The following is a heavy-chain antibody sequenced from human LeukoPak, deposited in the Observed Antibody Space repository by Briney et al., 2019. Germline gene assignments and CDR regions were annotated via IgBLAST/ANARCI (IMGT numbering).Heavy chain of an antibody. Sequence: SETLSLTCAVSGGSISISNSNWWSWVRQPPGKGLEWIGEIYHSGSTNYNPSLKSRVTISVDKSKNQFSLKLSSVTAADTAVYYCAKDLHGGNSFTSDWYFDLWGRGTLVTVSS. V-gene: IGHV4-4*02. CDR1: GGSISISNSNW. J-gene: IGHJ2*01. CDR2: IYHSGST. CDR3: AKDLHGGNSFTSDWYFDL. D-gene: IGHD4-23*01.